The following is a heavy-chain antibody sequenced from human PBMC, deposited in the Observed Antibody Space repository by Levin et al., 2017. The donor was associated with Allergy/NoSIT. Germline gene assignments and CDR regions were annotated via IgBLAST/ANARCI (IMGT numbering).Heavy chain of an antibody. CDR2: ISHDGSNK. CDR1: GFTFSSYG. J-gene: IGHJ4*02. V-gene: IGHV3-30*03. Sequence: GGSLRLSCAASGFTFSSYGMHWVRQAPGKGLEWVAVISHDGSNKYYADSVKGRFTISRDNSKNTLYLQMNSLRAEDTAVYYCAILGGGVATIDYWGQGTLVTVSS. CDR3: AILGGGVATIDY. D-gene: IGHD5-12*01.